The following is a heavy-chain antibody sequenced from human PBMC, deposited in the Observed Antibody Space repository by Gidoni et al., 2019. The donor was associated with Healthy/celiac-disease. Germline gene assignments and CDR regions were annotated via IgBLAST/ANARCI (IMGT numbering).Heavy chain of an antibody. Sequence: EVQLVQSGAEVKKPGESLRISCKGSGYSFTSYWISWVRQMPGKGLEWMGRIDPSDSYTNYSPSFQGHVTISADKSISTAYLQWSSLKASDTAMYYCASTSYSSGWYYYYGMDVWGQGTTVTVSS. J-gene: IGHJ6*02. CDR2: IDPSDSYT. D-gene: IGHD6-19*01. V-gene: IGHV5-10-1*01. CDR3: ASTSYSSGWYYYYGMDV. CDR1: GYSFTSYW.